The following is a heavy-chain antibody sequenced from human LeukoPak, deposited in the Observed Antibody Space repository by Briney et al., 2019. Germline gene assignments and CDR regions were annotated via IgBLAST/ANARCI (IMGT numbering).Heavy chain of an antibody. J-gene: IGHJ6*02. D-gene: IGHD6-13*01. CDR3: ARSGGGQQLPIPTRGMDV. CDR1: GGSISSYY. V-gene: IGHV4-59*08. Sequence: SETLSLTCTVSGGSISSYYWSWIRQPPGKGLEWIGYIYYSGNTNYNPSLKSRVTISVDTSKNQFSLKLSSVTAADTAVYYCARSGGGQQLPIPTRGMDVWGQGTTVTVSS. CDR2: IYYSGNT.